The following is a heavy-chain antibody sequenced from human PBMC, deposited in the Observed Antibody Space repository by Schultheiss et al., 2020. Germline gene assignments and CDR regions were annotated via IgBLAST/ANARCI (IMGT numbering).Heavy chain of an antibody. V-gene: IGHV1-18*04. D-gene: IGHD5-18*01. J-gene: IGHJ5*02. CDR1: GYSFTSYW. CDR3: ARGLSGAMVLSNWFDP. Sequence: GSLRLSCKGSGYSFTSYWIGWVRQAPGQGLEWMGWISAYSGDVYYARNFQGRVTMTTDTSTSTGHMELRGLNSDDTAVYYCARGLSGAMVLSNWFDPWGQGTLVTVSS. CDR2: ISAYSGDV.